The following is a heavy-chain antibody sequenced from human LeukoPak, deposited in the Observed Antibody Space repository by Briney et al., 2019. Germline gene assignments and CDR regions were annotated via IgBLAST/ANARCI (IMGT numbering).Heavy chain of an antibody. CDR1: RFTFSNYA. V-gene: IGHV3-23*01. D-gene: IGHD3-9*01. CDR2: TRGTGGYT. Sequence: GGTLRLSCAASRFTFSNYAMSWVRQAPGKGLEWVSGTRGTGGYTYYADSVKGRFTISRDNSENTLYLQMNSLRAEDTAVYYCAKDFYDFLTGSIDYWGQGTLVTVSS. CDR3: AKDFYDFLTGSIDY. J-gene: IGHJ4*02.